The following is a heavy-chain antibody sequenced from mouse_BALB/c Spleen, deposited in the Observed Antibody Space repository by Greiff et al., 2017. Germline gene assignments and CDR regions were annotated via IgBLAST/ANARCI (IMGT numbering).Heavy chain of an antibody. D-gene: IGHD2-1*01. J-gene: IGHJ2*01. Sequence: VQLKESGAELVKPGASVKLSCTASGFNIKDTYMHWVKQRPEQGLEWIGRIDPANGNTKYDPKFQGKATITADTSSNTAYLQLSSLTSEDTAVYYCGYYGNYVDYWGQGTTLTVSS. V-gene: IGHV14-3*02. CDR2: IDPANGNT. CDR3: GYYGNYVDY. CDR1: GFNIKDTY.